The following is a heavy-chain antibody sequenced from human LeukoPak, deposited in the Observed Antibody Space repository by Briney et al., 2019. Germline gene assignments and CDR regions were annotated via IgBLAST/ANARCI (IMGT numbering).Heavy chain of an antibody. CDR1: GVSFSDYY. Sequence: SETLSLTCAVYGVSFSDYYWSWIRQPPGKGLEWIGYIYHSGSTYYNPSLKSRVTISVDRSKNQFSLKLSSVTAADTAVYYCARDSREDYSNYEPYYYMDVWGKRTTVTVSS. CDR3: ARDSREDYSNYEPYYYMDV. D-gene: IGHD4-11*01. J-gene: IGHJ6*03. CDR2: IYHSGST. V-gene: IGHV4-34*01.